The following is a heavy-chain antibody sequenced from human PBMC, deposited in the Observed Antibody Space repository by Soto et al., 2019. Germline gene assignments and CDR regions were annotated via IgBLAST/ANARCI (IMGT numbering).Heavy chain of an antibody. CDR3: ANAGNMVRGGIYGMDV. J-gene: IGHJ6*02. CDR2: ISGSGGST. D-gene: IGHD3-10*01. CDR1: GFTFSSYA. V-gene: IGHV3-23*01. Sequence: GGSLRLSCAASGFTFSSYAMSWVRQAPGKGLEWVSAISGSGGSTYYADSVKGRFTISRDNSKNTLYLQMTSLRAEDTAVYYCANAGNMVRGGIYGMDVWGQGTTVTVAS.